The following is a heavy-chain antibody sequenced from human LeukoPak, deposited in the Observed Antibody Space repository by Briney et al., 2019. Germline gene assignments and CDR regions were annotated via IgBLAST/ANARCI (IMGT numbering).Heavy chain of an antibody. V-gene: IGHV4-39*01. D-gene: IGHD5-18*01. CDR1: GGSISSSSYY. CDR2: IYYSGST. J-gene: IGHJ4*02. Sequence: SETLSLTCTVSGGSISSSSYYWGWIRQPPGKGLEWIGSIYYSGSTYYNPSLKSRVTISVVTSKNQFSLKLSSVTAADTAVYYCARLPGSSHGYYFDYWGQGTLVTVSS. CDR3: ARLPGSSHGYYFDY.